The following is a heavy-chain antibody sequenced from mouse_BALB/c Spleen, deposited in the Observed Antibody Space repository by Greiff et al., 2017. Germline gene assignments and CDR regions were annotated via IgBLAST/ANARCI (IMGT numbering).Heavy chain of an antibody. CDR2: IYPGDGDT. CDR3: ARGGLLRLPDYYAMDY. D-gene: IGHD1-2*01. V-gene: IGHV1-80*01. Sequence: QVQLQQSGAELVRPGSSVKISCKASGYAFSSYWMNWVKQRPGQGLEWIGQIYPGDGDTNYNGKFKGKATLTADKSSSTAYMQLSSLTSEDSAVYFCARGGLLRLPDYYAMDYWGQGTSVTVAS. CDR1: GYAFSSYW. J-gene: IGHJ4*01.